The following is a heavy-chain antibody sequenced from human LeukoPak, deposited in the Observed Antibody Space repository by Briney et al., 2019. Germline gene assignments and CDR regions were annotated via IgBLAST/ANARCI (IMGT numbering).Heavy chain of an antibody. Sequence: GGSLRLSCAASGFTFSSYWMHWVRQAPGKGLVWVSRINSDGTSTTYADSVKGRFTISRENAKNSLYLQMNSLRAGDTAVYYCARGVAVAGLDYWGQGTLVTVSS. D-gene: IGHD6-19*01. J-gene: IGHJ4*02. CDR2: INSDGTST. V-gene: IGHV3-74*01. CDR3: ARGVAVAGLDY. CDR1: GFTFSSYW.